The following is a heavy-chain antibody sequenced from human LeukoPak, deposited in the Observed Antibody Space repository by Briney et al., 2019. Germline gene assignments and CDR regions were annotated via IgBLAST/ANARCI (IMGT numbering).Heavy chain of an antibody. D-gene: IGHD5-24*01. CDR1: GYTFTGYY. CDR2: IIPIFGTA. J-gene: IGHJ5*02. V-gene: IGHV1-69*05. CDR3: AERWLHHKYNWFDP. Sequence: ASVKVSCKASGYTFTGYYMHWVRQAPGQGLEWMGGIIPIFGTANYAQKFQGRVTITTDESTSTAYMELSSLRSEDTAVYYCAERWLHHKYNWFDPWGQGTLVTVSP.